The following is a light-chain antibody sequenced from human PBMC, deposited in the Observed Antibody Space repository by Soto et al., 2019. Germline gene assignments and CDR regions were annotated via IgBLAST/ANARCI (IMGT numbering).Light chain of an antibody. Sequence: EIVLAQSPATLPLSPGRRATFSCRASQSVSRYLAWYQQKPGQAPRLLIYDASNRATGIPARFSGSGSGTDFTLTISSLEPEDFAVYYCQQRSNWPLTFGGGTKVDIK. CDR3: QQRSNWPLT. J-gene: IGKJ4*01. CDR1: QSVSRY. CDR2: DAS. V-gene: IGKV3-11*01.